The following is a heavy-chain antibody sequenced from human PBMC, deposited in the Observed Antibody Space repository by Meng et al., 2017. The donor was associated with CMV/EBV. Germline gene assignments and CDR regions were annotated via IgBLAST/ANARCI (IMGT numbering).Heavy chain of an antibody. CDR3: ARPKSYSLPEPPDAFDI. CDR1: GYSFTSYW. V-gene: IGHV5-51*01. J-gene: IGHJ3*02. D-gene: IGHD1-26*01. Sequence: KVSCKGSGYSFTSYWIGWVRQMPGKGLEWMGIIYPGDSDTRYSPSFQGQVTISADKSISTAYLQWSSLEASDTAMYYCARPKSYSLPEPPDAFDIWGQGTMVTVSS. CDR2: IYPGDSDT.